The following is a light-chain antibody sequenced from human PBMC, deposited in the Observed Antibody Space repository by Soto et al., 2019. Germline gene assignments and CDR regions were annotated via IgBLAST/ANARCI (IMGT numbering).Light chain of an antibody. CDR1: QSVSSN. J-gene: IGKJ5*01. CDR3: QQYNNWPIT. CDR2: DAS. V-gene: IGKV3-15*01. Sequence: IFFTQSPGTLSLSPVERATLSCMASQSVSSNLAWYQQKPGQAPRLLIYDASTRALDTPARFAGSGSGTEFTLTISSLQSEDFAVYFCQQYNNWPITFGQGTRLEIK.